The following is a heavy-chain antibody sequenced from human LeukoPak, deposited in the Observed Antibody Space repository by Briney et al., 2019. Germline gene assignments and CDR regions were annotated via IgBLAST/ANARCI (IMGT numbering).Heavy chain of an antibody. Sequence: SQTLSLTCTVSGGPISSGGYYWSWIRQHPGKGLEGIGYIYYSGSTYYNPSLKSRVTISVDTSKNQFSLKLSSVTAADTAVYYCASGGAAAGMGYWGQGTLVTVSS. V-gene: IGHV4-31*03. CDR2: IYYSGST. D-gene: IGHD6-13*01. CDR1: GGPISSGGYY. CDR3: ASGGAAAGMGY. J-gene: IGHJ4*02.